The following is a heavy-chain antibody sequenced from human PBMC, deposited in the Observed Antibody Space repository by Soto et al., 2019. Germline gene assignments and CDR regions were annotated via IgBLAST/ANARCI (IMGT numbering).Heavy chain of an antibody. Sequence: QVQLQESGPGLVKPSGTLSLTCAVSGGSISSSNWWSWVRQPPGKGLEWIGEIYHSGSTNYNPSLKSRVPISVDKAKNQFSLKLSSVTAAATAVYYCARAPGPTERSGSCSLDYWGQGTLVTVSS. CDR2: IYHSGST. V-gene: IGHV4-4*02. CDR3: ARAPGPTERSGSCSLDY. J-gene: IGHJ4*02. CDR1: GGSISSSNW. D-gene: IGHD1-26*01.